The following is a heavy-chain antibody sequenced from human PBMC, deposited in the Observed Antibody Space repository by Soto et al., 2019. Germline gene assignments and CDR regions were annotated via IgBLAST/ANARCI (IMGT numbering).Heavy chain of an antibody. J-gene: IGHJ3*02. V-gene: IGHV3-21*01. D-gene: IGHD6-13*01. Sequence: EVQLVESGGGLVNPGGSLRLSCAASGFTFSSYSMNWVRQAPGKGLEWVSSISSSSSYIYYADSVKGRFTISRDNAKNSLYLQMNSLRAEDTAVYYCARKMAAASDAFDIWGQGTMVTVSS. CDR1: GFTFSSYS. CDR2: ISSSSSYI. CDR3: ARKMAAASDAFDI.